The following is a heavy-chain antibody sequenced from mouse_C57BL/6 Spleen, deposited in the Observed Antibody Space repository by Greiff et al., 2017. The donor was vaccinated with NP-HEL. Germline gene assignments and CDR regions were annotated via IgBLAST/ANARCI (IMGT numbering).Heavy chain of an antibody. D-gene: IGHD1-1*01. V-gene: IGHV5-6*01. Sequence: DVQLVESGGDLVKPGGSLKLSCAASGFTFSSYGMSWVRQTPDKRLEWVATISSGGSYTYYPDSVKGRFTISRDNAKNTLYLQMSSLKSEDTAMYYCARPPYYGSSLYWYFDVWGTGTTVTVSS. CDR2: ISSGGSYT. CDR1: GFTFSSYG. CDR3: ARPPYYGSSLYWYFDV. J-gene: IGHJ1*03.